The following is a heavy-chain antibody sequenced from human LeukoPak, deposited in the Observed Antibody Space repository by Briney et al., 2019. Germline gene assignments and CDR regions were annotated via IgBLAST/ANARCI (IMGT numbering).Heavy chain of an antibody. CDR2: ITSDGTST. CDR3: ARDESRGNLVTAPDY. D-gene: IGHD2-21*02. V-gene: IGHV3-74*03. Sequence: PGRSLRLSCAASGFTFSSYGMHWVRQPPGKGLVWVARITSDGTSTTYAESVKGRFTISRDNAKNALYLQMNSLRVEDTAVYYCARDESRGNLVTAPDYWGQGTLVTVSS. CDR1: GFTFSSYG. J-gene: IGHJ4*02.